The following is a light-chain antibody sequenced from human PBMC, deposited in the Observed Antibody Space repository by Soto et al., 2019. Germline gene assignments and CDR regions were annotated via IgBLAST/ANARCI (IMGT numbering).Light chain of an antibody. CDR2: DVS. Sequence: QSVLTRPASVSGSPGQSITISCTGTSSDVGGYNYVSWYQQHPGKAPKLMIYDVSNRPSGVSNRFSGSKSGNTASLTISGLQAEDEADYYCSSYTSSSTVFGGGTKVTVL. CDR1: SSDVGGYNY. CDR3: SSYTSSSTV. V-gene: IGLV2-14*01. J-gene: IGLJ2*01.